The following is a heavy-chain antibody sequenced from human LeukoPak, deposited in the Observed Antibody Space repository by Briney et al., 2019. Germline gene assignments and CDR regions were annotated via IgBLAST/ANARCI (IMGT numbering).Heavy chain of an antibody. CDR2: MNPNSGNT. D-gene: IGHD5-18*01. CDR3: ARQSTAMADY. CDR1: GYTFTSYD. V-gene: IGHV1-8*01. Sequence: ASVKVSCKASGYTFTSYDINWVRQATGQGLEWMGWMNPNSGNTGHAQKFQGRVTMTRNTSISTAYMELSSLRSEDTAVYYCARQSTAMADYWGQGTLVTVSS. J-gene: IGHJ4*02.